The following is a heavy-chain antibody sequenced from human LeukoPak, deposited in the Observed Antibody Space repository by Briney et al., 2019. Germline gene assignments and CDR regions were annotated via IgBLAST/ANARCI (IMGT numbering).Heavy chain of an antibody. V-gene: IGHV4-34*01. D-gene: IGHD3-9*01. Sequence: PSETLSLTCAVYGGSFSGYYWSWIRQPPGKGLEWIGEINHSGSTYYNPSLKSRVTISVDTSKNQFSLKLSSVTAADTAVYYCASHPLRYEWFDPWGQGTLVTVSS. CDR2: INHSGST. CDR3: ASHPLRYEWFDP. J-gene: IGHJ5*02. CDR1: GGSFSGYY.